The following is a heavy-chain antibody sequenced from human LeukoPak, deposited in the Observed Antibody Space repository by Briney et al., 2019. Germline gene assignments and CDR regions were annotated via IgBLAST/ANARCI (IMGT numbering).Heavy chain of an antibody. CDR1: GYSFTSYW. CDR2: IYPDDSDT. CDR3: ARPFSGSYYSGGFDI. D-gene: IGHD1-26*01. J-gene: IGHJ3*02. Sequence: GESLKISCKASGYSFTSYWIAWVRQMPGKGLESTGIIYPDDSDTKYSPSFQGQVTISADKSISTAYLQWSSLKASDTAMYYCARPFSGSYYSGGFDIWGQGTMVTVSS. V-gene: IGHV5-51*01.